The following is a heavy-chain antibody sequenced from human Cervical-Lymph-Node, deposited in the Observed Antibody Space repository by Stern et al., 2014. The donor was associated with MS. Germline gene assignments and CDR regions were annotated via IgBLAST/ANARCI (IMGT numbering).Heavy chain of an antibody. CDR1: GYSFTIYY. J-gene: IGHJ4*02. Sequence: EVQLVESGAEVKKPGESLKISCKLSGYSFTIYYIAWVRQMPGKVLEWMGLIYPYDSDTTYSPSFQGQVTISADKSITTAYLQWSSLRASDTAMYYCARHVQGFDYWGQGTLVTVSS. CDR3: ARHVQGFDY. V-gene: IGHV5-51*01. CDR2: IYPYDSDT.